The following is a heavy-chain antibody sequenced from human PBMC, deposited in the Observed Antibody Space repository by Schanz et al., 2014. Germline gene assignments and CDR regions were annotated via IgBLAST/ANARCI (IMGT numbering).Heavy chain of an antibody. CDR3: ARGGVVVVAAALNWFDP. Sequence: QVQLVQSGSELKKPGASVKVSCKASGYTFTSFAMNWVRQAPGQGLEWMGWINTNNGDPTYAQGCTGRVVFSLDTSVSTAYLQISSLKAEDTAVYYCARGGVVVVAAALNWFDPWGQGTLVTVSS. D-gene: IGHD2-15*01. J-gene: IGHJ5*02. CDR2: INTNNGDP. CDR1: GYTFTSFA. V-gene: IGHV7-4-1*02.